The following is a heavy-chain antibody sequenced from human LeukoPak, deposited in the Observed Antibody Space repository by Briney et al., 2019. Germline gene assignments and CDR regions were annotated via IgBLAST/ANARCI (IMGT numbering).Heavy chain of an antibody. CDR3: ARGRRGWFDP. Sequence: SETLSLACAVYGGSFSGYYWSWIRQPPGKGLEWIGEINHSGSTNYNPSLKSRVTISVDTSKNQFSLKLSSVTAADTAVYYCARGRRGWFDPWGQGTLVTVSS. D-gene: IGHD3-10*01. CDR1: GGSFSGYY. J-gene: IGHJ5*02. CDR2: INHSGST. V-gene: IGHV4-34*01.